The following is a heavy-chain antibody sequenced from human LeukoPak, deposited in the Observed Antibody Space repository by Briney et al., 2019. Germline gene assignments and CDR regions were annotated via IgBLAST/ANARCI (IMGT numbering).Heavy chain of an antibody. CDR3: AGAVTGYYLSHYYFPY. V-gene: IGHV4-30-4*01. D-gene: IGHD3-9*01. J-gene: IGHJ4*02. CDR1: GDSISSGDYY. CDR2: IYYNGIT. Sequence: SQTLSLTCTVSGDSISSGDYYWTWIRQPPGKGLEWIGYIYYNGITYYNPSLKSRVIISVDQPKKQFSLKLSSVTAADTAVYYCAGAVTGYYLSHYYFPYWGRGALVTVSS.